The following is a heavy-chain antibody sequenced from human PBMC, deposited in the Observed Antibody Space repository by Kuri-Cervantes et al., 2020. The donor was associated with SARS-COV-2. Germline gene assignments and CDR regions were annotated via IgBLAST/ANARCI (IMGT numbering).Heavy chain of an antibody. CDR2: IIPIFGTA. D-gene: IGHD4-17*01. V-gene: IGHV1-69*05. Sequence: SVKVSCKASGGTFSSYAISWVRQAPGQGLEWMGGIIPIFGTANYAQKFQGRVTMTRNTSISTAYMELSSLRSEDTAVYYCAKTTVTYGFDYWGQGTLVTVSS. CDR1: GGTFSSYA. CDR3: AKTTVTYGFDY. J-gene: IGHJ4*02.